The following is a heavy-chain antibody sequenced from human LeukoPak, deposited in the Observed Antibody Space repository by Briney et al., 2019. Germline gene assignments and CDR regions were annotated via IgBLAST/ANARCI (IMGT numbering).Heavy chain of an antibody. CDR3: AKKQSGYFPFGD. D-gene: IGHD3-3*01. CDR2: INPTGGTT. V-gene: IGHV3-23*01. J-gene: IGHJ4*02. CDR1: GFTFNSFA. Sequence: GGSLRLSCAAPGFTFNSFAMNWVRQAPGKGLEWVSVINPTGGTTYYADSVKGRFTISRDNSKNALYLQMNSLRAEDTAVYYCAKKQSGYFPFGDWGQGTLVTVSP.